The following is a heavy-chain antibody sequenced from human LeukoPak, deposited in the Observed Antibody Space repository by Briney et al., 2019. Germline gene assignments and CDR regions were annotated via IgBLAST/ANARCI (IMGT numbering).Heavy chain of an antibody. Sequence: GRSLRLSCAASGFTFSSYAMHWVRQAPGKGLEWVAVISYDGSNKYYADSVKGRFTISRDNSKNTLYLQMNSLRAEDTAVYYCAKGQRGYSYGFYFDYWGQGTLVTVSS. CDR1: GFTFSSYA. CDR3: AKGQRGYSYGFYFDY. CDR2: ISYDGSNK. V-gene: IGHV3-30-3*01. J-gene: IGHJ4*02. D-gene: IGHD5-18*01.